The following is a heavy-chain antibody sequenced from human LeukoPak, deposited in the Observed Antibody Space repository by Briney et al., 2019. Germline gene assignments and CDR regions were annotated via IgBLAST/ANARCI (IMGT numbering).Heavy chain of an antibody. J-gene: IGHJ5*02. CDR1: GFTFSSYS. Sequence: PGGSLRLSCAASGFTFSSYSMNWVRQAPGKGLEWVSSISSSSRYIYYADSVKSRFTISRDNAKNSLYLQMNSVRAEDTAVYYCAREHIIGWFDPWGQGTLVTVSS. CDR2: ISSSSRYI. V-gene: IGHV3-21*01. CDR3: AREHIIGWFDP.